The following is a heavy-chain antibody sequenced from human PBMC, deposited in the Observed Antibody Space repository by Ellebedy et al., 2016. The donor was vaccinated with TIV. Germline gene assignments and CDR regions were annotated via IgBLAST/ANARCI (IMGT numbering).Heavy chain of an antibody. J-gene: IGHJ4*02. Sequence: PGGSLRLSCAASGFTFSNYWISWVRQAPGKGLEWVANINGDGSEKYSVESVKGRFTISRDNAKNSLYLQMNSLRVEDSAVYYCSRDERAVAGPGDYWGQGTLVIVS. CDR1: GFTFSNYW. CDR2: INGDGSEK. D-gene: IGHD6-19*01. V-gene: IGHV3-7*03. CDR3: SRDERAVAGPGDY.